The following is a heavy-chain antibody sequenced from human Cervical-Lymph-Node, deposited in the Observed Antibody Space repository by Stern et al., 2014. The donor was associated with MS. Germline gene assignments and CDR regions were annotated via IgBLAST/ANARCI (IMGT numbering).Heavy chain of an antibody. CDR2: IYPYDSDT. V-gene: IGHV5-51*01. CDR3: ARHVQGFDY. Sequence: VQLVESGAEVKKPGESLKISCKLSGYSFTIYYIAWVRQMPGKGLEWMGVIYPYDSDTTYSPSFQGQFTISADKSTTPAYLQWSSLRASDTAMYYCARHVQGFDYWGQGTLVTVSS. J-gene: IGHJ4*02. CDR1: GYSFTIYY.